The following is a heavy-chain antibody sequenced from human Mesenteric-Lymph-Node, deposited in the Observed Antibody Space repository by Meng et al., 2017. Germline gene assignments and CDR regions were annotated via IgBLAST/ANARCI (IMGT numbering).Heavy chain of an antibody. CDR2: INGNGGGT. CDR3: AKEKTSGSGLDFDY. V-gene: IGHV3-23*01. Sequence: GGSLRLSCAASGFTFSSYAMHWVRQAPGKGLDWVSTINGNGGGTHYADSVKGRFTISRDNSKNTLYLQMNSLRAEDTAVYYCAKEKTSGSGLDFDYWGQGTLVTVSS. J-gene: IGHJ4*02. D-gene: IGHD3-10*01. CDR1: GFTFSSYA.